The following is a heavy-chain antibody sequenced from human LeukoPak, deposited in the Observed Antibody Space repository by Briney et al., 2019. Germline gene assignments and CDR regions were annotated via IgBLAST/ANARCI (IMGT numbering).Heavy chain of an antibody. CDR2: ISGSGDTT. CDR1: GLTFSTYA. V-gene: IGHV3-23*01. CDR3: AKVRLGEFSSIDY. D-gene: IGHD3-16*02. Sequence: PGGSLRLSCAAPGLTFSTYAMSWVRQAPGKGLEWVSGISGSGDTTSYADSVKGRFTISRDNSKNTLYLQMNSLRAEDTAVYYCAKVRLGEFSSIDYWGQGTLVTVSS. J-gene: IGHJ4*02.